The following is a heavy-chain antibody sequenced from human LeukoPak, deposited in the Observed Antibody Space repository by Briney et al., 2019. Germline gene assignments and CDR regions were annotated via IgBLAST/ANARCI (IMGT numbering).Heavy chain of an antibody. CDR2: ISGSGGST. J-gene: IGHJ6*03. CDR1: GFTFSSYG. V-gene: IGHV3-23*01. Sequence: GGTLRLSCAASGFTFSSYGMSWVRQAPGKGLEWVSAISGSGGSTYYADSVKGRFTISRDNSKNTLYLQMNSLRAEDTAVYYCAKSPRDYSTYYYYMDVWGKGTTVTVSS. CDR3: AKSPRDYSTYYYYMDV. D-gene: IGHD2-15*01.